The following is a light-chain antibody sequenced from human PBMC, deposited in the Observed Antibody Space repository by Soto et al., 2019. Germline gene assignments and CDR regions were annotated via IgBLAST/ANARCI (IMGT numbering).Light chain of an antibody. CDR1: QSISSSY. J-gene: IGKJ1*01. Sequence: EIVLTQSPGTLSLSPGERATLSCRASQSISSSYLAWYQQKPGQAPRLLIFAASSRATGIPDRFSGSASGTDFTLTISRLEPEDFAVYYCQQYGVSHRKFGQGTKVDI. CDR2: AAS. CDR3: QQYGVSHRK. V-gene: IGKV3-20*01.